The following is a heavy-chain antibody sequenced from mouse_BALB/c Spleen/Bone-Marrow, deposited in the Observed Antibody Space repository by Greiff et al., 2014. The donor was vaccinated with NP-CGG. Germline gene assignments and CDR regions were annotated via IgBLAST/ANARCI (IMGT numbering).Heavy chain of an antibody. J-gene: IGHJ1*01. V-gene: IGHV2-9*02. CDR3: ARDPIYYDYDWYFDV. CDR1: GFSLTSYG. Sequence: QVQLKESGPGLMAPSQSLSITCTVSGFSLTSYGVHWVRQPPGKGLEWLGVIWAGGSTNYNSALMSRLSISKDNSKSQVFLKMNSLQTDDTAMYYCARDPIYYDYDWYFDVWGAGTTVTVSS. D-gene: IGHD2-4*01. CDR2: IWAGGST.